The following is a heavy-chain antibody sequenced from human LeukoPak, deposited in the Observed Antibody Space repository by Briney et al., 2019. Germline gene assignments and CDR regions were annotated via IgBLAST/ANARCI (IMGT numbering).Heavy chain of an antibody. D-gene: IGHD6-6*01. V-gene: IGHV4-59*11. CDR3: ARGPIAARAYYYYYMDV. CDR1: GGSISSHY. Sequence: SETLSLTCTVSGGSISSHYWSWIRQSPGKGLEWIGYIYYSGSTNYNPSLKSRVTISVDTSKNQFSLKLSSVTAADTAVYYCARGPIAARAYYYYYMDVWGKGTTVTVSS. CDR2: IYYSGST. J-gene: IGHJ6*03.